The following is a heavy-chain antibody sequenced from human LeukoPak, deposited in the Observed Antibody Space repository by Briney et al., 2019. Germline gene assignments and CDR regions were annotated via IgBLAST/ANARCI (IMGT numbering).Heavy chain of an antibody. CDR3: PPKDIVATKGAFDI. CDR2: INPNSGGT. J-gene: IGHJ3*02. Sequence: ASVKVSCKASGYTFTGYYMHWVRLAPGQGLERMGWINPNSGGTNYAQKFQGRVTMTRDTSISTAYMELSRLRSDDTAVYYCPPKDIVATKGAFDIWGQGTMVTVSS. CDR1: GYTFTGYY. D-gene: IGHD5-12*01. V-gene: IGHV1-2*02.